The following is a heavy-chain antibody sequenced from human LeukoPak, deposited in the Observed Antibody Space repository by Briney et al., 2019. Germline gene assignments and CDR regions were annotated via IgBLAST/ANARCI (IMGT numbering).Heavy chain of an antibody. CDR2: INHSGRT. CDR1: GGSFSGYY. Sequence: SETLSLTCAVYGGSFSGYYWNWIRQPPGKGLEWIGEINHSGRTNYNPSLKSRVTISVDTSKKQFSLKLSSVTAADTAVYYCASTGVAAAGPFDYWGQGTLVTVSS. J-gene: IGHJ4*02. V-gene: IGHV4-34*01. D-gene: IGHD6-13*01. CDR3: ASTGVAAAGPFDY.